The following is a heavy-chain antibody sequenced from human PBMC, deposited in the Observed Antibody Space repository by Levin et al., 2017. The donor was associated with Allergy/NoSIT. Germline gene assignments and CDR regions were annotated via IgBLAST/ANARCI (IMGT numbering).Heavy chain of an antibody. Sequence: GESLKISCAASGFTFSSYGMHWVRQAPGKGLEWVAVISYDGSNKYYADSVKGRFTISRDNSKNTLYLQMNSLRAEDTAVYYCAKDRDDFWSGYYTGRRANSMDVWGQGTTVTVSS. D-gene: IGHD3-3*01. CDR2: ISYDGSNK. CDR1: GFTFSSYG. J-gene: IGHJ6*02. V-gene: IGHV3-30*18. CDR3: AKDRDDFWSGYYTGRRANSMDV.